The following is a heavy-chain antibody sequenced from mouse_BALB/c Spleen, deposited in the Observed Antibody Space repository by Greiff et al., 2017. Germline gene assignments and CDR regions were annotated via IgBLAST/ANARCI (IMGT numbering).Heavy chain of an antibody. D-gene: IGHD2-1*01. Sequence: VQLQQSGAELAKPGASVKMSCKASGYTFTSYWMHWVKQRPGQGLEWIGYINPSTGYTEYNQKFKDKATLTADKSSSTAYMQLSSLTSEDSAVYYCARRDGNNGLAYWGQGTPVTVSA. J-gene: IGHJ3*01. CDR3: ARRDGNNGLAY. CDR1: GYTFTSYW. V-gene: IGHV1-7*01. CDR2: INPSTGYT.